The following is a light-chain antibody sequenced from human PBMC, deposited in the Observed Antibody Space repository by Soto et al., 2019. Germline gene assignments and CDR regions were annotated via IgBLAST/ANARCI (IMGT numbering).Light chain of an antibody. CDR3: QHFYNWPVT. Sequence: VVLTQSPATLSVSPGETATFSCRASHNIGNNLAWYQHKPGQAPTLLISYASSGATGIPGRFSGSGSGTEFALTISSLQSEDSAVYYCQHFYNWPVTFGGGTKVEL. CDR2: YAS. CDR1: HNIGNN. V-gene: IGKV3-15*01. J-gene: IGKJ4*01.